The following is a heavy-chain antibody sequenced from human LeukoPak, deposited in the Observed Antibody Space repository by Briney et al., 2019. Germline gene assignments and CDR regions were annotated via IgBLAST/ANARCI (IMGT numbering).Heavy chain of an antibody. CDR2: TRYDGTIK. V-gene: IGHV3-30*02. J-gene: IGHJ6*03. D-gene: IGHD1-26*01. CDR1: GFGFSNYG. Sequence: GGSLRLSCAAAGFGFSNYGMDWARQTPGNGLESVAFTRYDGTIKDYADSVKGRFTISRDNSQIVLHLQMKSLRTEDTAVYYCAKELLLGYFYMDVWGEGTTVIVSS. CDR3: AKELLLGYFYMDV.